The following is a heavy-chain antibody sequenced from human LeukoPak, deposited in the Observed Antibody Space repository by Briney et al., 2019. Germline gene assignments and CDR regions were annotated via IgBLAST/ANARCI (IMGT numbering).Heavy chain of an antibody. J-gene: IGHJ4*02. Sequence: GGSLRLSCAASGFTFSRYAMSWVRQAPGKGLEWVSAIGGSGANTYYADSVKGRFTISRDNSKSTLSLQMNSLGAEDTGVYYCTKDSSVPFGITDWGQGTLVTVSS. CDR2: IGGSGANT. V-gene: IGHV3-23*01. CDR3: TKDSSVPFGITD. D-gene: IGHD5/OR15-5a*01. CDR1: GFTFSRYA.